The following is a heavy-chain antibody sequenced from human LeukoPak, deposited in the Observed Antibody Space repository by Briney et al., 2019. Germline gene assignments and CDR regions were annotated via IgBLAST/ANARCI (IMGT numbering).Heavy chain of an antibody. V-gene: IGHV4-39*07. CDR2: IYHSGST. J-gene: IGHJ4*02. CDR1: GGSISSSSYY. CDR3: ARRYCSSTSCPFDY. D-gene: IGHD2-2*01. Sequence: SETLSLTCTVSGGSISSSSYYWGWIRQPPGKGLEWIGSIYHSGSTYYNPSLKSRVTISVDTSKNQFSLKLSSVTAADTAVYYCARRYCSSTSCPFDYWGRGTLVTVSS.